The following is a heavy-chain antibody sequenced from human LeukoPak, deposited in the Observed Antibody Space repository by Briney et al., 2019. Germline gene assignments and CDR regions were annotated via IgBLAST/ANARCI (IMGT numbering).Heavy chain of an antibody. CDR2: MNFDSGNT. J-gene: IGHJ4*02. Sequence: GASVKVSCKASGYTFTGYDINWVRQVTGQGLERMGWMNFDSGNTAYTQKFQGRVTMTRDTSITTAYMELSSLRPEDTAVYYCARTSSETNKLDGHWPVSDYWGQGTLVTVSS. CDR1: GYTFTGYD. CDR3: ARTSSETNKLDGHWPVSDY. V-gene: IGHV1-8*01. D-gene: IGHD2-8*01.